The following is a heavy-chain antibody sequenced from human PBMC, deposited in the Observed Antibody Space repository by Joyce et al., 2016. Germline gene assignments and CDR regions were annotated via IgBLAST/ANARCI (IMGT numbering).Heavy chain of an antibody. J-gene: IGHJ4*02. CDR2: IKKDGSEK. D-gene: IGHD3-22*01. CDR1: GFTFTNYW. V-gene: IGHV3-7*04. Sequence: LSCAASGFTFTNYWMSWVRQAPGKGLEWVANIKKDGSEKYYVDSVKGRFTISRDNAKNSLYLQMNNLRADDTAVYYCARGGKFYYDSSGYPEDFWGQGILVTVSS. CDR3: ARGGKFYYDSSGYPEDF.